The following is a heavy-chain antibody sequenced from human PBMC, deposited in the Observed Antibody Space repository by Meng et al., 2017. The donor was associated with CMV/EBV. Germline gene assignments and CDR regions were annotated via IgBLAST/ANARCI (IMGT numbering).Heavy chain of an antibody. CDR2: ISGSGGST. CDR1: GFTFSSYA. J-gene: IGHJ4*02. CDR3: AKSEPYYGDYVAPFDY. Sequence: GFTFSSYAMSWVRQAPGKVLEWVSAISGSGGSTYYADSVKGRFTISRDNSKNTLYLQMNSLRAEDTAVYYCAKSEPYYGDYVAPFDYWGQGTLVTVSS. D-gene: IGHD4-17*01. V-gene: IGHV3-23*01.